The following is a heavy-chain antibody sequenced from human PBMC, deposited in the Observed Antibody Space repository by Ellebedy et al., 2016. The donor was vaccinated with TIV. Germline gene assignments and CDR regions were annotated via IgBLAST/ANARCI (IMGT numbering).Heavy chain of an antibody. D-gene: IGHD3-22*01. Sequence: PGGSLRLSCAASGFTFSYYRMNWVRQAPGKGLEWVSSITSSTDFIYYSDSTRGRFTISRDNAKNSLYLQMDSLRAEDTAVYYCARGLGSGSKYYSDYWGQGTLVTVSS. J-gene: IGHJ4*02. CDR1: GFTFSYYR. CDR2: ITSSTDFI. CDR3: ARGLGSGSKYYSDY. V-gene: IGHV3-21*01.